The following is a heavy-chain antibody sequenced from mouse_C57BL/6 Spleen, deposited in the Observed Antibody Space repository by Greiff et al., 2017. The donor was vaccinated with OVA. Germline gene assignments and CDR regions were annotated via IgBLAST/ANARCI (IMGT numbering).Heavy chain of an antibody. J-gene: IGHJ3*01. Sequence: VQLQQSGAELVRPGASVTLSCKASGYTFTDYEMHWVKQTPVHGLEWIGAIDPETGGTAYNQKFKGKATLTADKSSSTAYMELRSLTSEDSAVYYCTSLELSAYWGQGTLVTVSA. CDR1: GYTFTDYE. V-gene: IGHV1-15*01. CDR2: IDPETGGT. CDR3: TSLELSAY.